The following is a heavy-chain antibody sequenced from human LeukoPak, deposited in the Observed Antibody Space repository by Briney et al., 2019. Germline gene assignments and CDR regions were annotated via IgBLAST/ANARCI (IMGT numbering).Heavy chain of an antibody. J-gene: IGHJ6*02. V-gene: IGHV4-31*03. CDR2: IYYSGST. CDR1: GVSISSGGYY. Sequence: SQTLSLTCTVSGVSISSGGYYWRWIRQHPAKGLEWIGYIYYSGSTYYNPSLKSRVTISVDTSKNQFSLKLSSVTAADTAVYYCARDRLYYGMDVWGQGTTVTVSS. CDR3: ARDRLYYGMDV.